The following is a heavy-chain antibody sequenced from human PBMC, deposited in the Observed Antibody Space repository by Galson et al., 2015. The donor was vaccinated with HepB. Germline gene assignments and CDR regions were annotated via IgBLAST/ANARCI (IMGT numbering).Heavy chain of an antibody. CDR2: IYSGGST. CDR1: GFTVSSNY. D-gene: IGHD3-3*01. V-gene: IGHV3-53*01. J-gene: IGHJ4*02. CDR3: ARVKYYDFWSGPYYFDY. Sequence: SLRLSCAASGFTVSSNYMSWVRQAPGKGLEWVSVIYSGGSTYYADSVKGRFTISRDNSKNTLYLQMNSLRAEDTAVYYCARVKYYDFWSGPYYFDYWGQGTLVTVSS.